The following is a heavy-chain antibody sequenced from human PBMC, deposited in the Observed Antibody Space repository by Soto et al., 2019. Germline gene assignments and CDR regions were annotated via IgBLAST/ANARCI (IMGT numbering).Heavy chain of an antibody. D-gene: IGHD1-20*01. CDR2: INSDGTIS. J-gene: IGHJ6*02. V-gene: IGHV3-74*01. CDR3: ARLSGDNSAFFYYGMDA. Sequence: GGSLRLSCAASGFTFDTYGINWVRQAPWKGPEWLSGINSDGTISSYADSVKGRFTISRDNARNTLSLQMSSLRADDTAVYYCARLSGDNSAFFYYGMDAWGQGTTVTVSS. CDR1: GFTFDTYG.